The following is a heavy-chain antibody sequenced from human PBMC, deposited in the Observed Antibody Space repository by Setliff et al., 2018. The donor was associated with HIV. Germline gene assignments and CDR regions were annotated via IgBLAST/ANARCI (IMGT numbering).Heavy chain of an antibody. CDR1: GDFVSSDRAA. CDR3: ARVFRNLPDY. V-gene: IGHV6-1*01. CDR2: TYCNSRWNY. J-gene: IGHJ4*02. Sequence: PSQTLSLTCAISGDFVSSDRAAWNWIRQSPSRGLEWLGRTYCNSRWNYDYAASVESRITITSDTSKNQLSLHLTSVTPEDTAVYYCARVFRNLPDYWGQGTLVTVSS. D-gene: IGHD1-1*01.